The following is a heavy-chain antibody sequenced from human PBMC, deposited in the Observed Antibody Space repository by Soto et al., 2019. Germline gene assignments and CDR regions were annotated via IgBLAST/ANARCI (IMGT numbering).Heavy chain of an antibody. CDR1: GFTFSSYA. Sequence: PGGSLRLSCAASGFTFSSYAMSWVRQAPGKGLEWVSAISGSGGSTYYADSVKGRFTISRDNSKNTLYLQMNSLRAEDTAVYYCARAPYYDILTGYYLLYYFDYWGQGTLVTVSS. V-gene: IGHV3-23*01. CDR3: ARAPYYDILTGYYLLYYFDY. J-gene: IGHJ4*02. D-gene: IGHD3-9*01. CDR2: ISGSGGST.